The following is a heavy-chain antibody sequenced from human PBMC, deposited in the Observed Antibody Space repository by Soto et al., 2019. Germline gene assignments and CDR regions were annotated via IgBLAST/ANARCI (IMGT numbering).Heavy chain of an antibody. V-gene: IGHV4-61*01. Sequence: SETLSLTCTVSGGSIRSSLYYWSWIRRPPGKGLEWIGYIYYSGSTNYNPSLKSRVTISVDTSKNQFSLKLSSVTAADTAVYYCARAAGAVLDYWGQGTLVTVSS. CDR2: IYYSGST. CDR3: ARAAGAVLDY. D-gene: IGHD3-16*01. CDR1: GGSIRSSLYY. J-gene: IGHJ4*02.